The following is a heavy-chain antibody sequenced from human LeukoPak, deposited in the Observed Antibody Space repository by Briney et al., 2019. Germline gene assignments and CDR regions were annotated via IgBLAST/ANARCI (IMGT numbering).Heavy chain of an antibody. V-gene: IGHV4-59*01. J-gene: IGHJ6*03. CDR3: ARSDVYYYYMDV. CDR2: IYYSGST. Sequence: SETLSLTCTVSGGSISSYCWSWIRQPPGKGLEWIGYIYYSGSTNYNPSLKSRVTISVDTSKNQFSLKLSSVTAADTAVYYCARSDVYYYYMDVWGKGTTVTVSS. CDR1: GGSISSYC. D-gene: IGHD2-21*02.